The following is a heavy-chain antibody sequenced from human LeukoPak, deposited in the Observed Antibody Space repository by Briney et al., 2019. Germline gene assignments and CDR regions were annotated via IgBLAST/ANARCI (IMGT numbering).Heavy chain of an antibody. CDR2: VSGRGGST. D-gene: IGHD3-9*01. CDR1: GFTFSSYA. CDR3: AKPHDILTGYFDY. J-gene: IGHJ4*02. V-gene: IGHV3-23*01. Sequence: GGSLRLSCAASGFTFSSYAMSWVRQAPGKGLEWVSGVSGRGGSTYYTDSVKGRFTISRDNSNNTVYLQMNSLRADDTAVYYCAKPHDILTGYFDYWGQRTLVTVSS.